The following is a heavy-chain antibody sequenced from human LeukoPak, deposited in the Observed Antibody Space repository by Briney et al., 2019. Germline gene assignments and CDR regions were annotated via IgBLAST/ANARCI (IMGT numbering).Heavy chain of an antibody. CDR1: GFTFSSYW. V-gene: IGHV3-7*01. Sequence: GGSLRLSSAASGFTFSSYWMSWVRPAPGKGLEWVANIKQDGSEKYYVDSVKGRFTISRDNAKNSLYLQMNSLRAEDTAVYYCAREGDYYGMDVWGQGTTVTVSS. J-gene: IGHJ6*02. CDR2: IKQDGSEK. CDR3: AREGDYYGMDV.